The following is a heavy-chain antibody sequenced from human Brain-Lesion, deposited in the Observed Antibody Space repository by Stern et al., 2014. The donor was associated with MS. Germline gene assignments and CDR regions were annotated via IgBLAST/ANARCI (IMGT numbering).Heavy chain of an antibody. D-gene: IGHD3-10*01. CDR1: GFTFSHSW. CDR2: VNNDGRRT. CDR3: ARGERWFDS. Sequence: EVQLVESGGGLVQPGGSLRLSCAASGFTFSHSWMHWVRQAPGQGLEWVSRVNNDGRRTSYADSVNGRFTMSRDNAKNTLYLQRNSLRVEDTAIYYCARGERWFDSWGQGTLVTVSS. J-gene: IGHJ5*01. V-gene: IGHV3-74*02.